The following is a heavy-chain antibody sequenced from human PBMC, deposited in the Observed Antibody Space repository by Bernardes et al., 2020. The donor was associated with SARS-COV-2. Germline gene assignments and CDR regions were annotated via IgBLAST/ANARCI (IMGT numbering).Heavy chain of an antibody. J-gene: IGHJ4*02. CDR1: GGSISSYF. Sequence: SETLSLTCTVSGGSISSYFWSWIRQPPGKGLEWIGYISYSGISNYSPSLKSRVTISVDTSKSQFSLRLTSVTAADTAVYYCARSFWSNYHVDYWGQGTLVTVSS. V-gene: IGHV4-59*01. CDR2: ISYSGIS. D-gene: IGHD3-3*01. CDR3: ARSFWSNYHVDY.